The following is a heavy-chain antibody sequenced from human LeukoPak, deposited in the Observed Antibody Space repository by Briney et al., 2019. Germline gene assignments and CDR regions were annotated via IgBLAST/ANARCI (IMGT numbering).Heavy chain of an antibody. CDR1: GFTSSAFW. Sequence: PGGSLRLSCVASGFTSSAFWMSWVRRPPGRGLELVANIKKDGSEKEYVDSVKGRFSIFRDNAKNSVYLQMSSLRTETTAVYYCATFAGVVTGGLPLWGKGTTVIVSS. D-gene: IGHD2-15*01. J-gene: IGHJ6*04. V-gene: IGHV3-7*01. CDR3: ATFAGVVTGGLPL. CDR2: IKKDGSEK.